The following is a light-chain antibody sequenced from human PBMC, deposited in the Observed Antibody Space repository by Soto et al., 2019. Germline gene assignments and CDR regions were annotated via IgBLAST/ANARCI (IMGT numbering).Light chain of an antibody. J-gene: IGKJ2*01. CDR3: QQSYSTPYT. Sequence: DIQMTQSPSSLCASVGDRVTMTCRASQSISSYLNWYQQKPGKAPKLLIYAASSLQSGVPSRFSGSGSGTDFTLTISSLQPEDFATYYCQQSYSTPYTFGQGTTVDIK. V-gene: IGKV1-39*01. CDR1: QSISSY. CDR2: AAS.